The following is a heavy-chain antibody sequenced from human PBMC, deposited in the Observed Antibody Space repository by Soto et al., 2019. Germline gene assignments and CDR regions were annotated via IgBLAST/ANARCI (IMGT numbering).Heavy chain of an antibody. CDR1: GYTFSNFC. Sequence: GESLKIACRCSGYTFSNFCIAWVLHLPWKGLEWMGIIYPGDHETRYSPSFHGKVTISADKSINTAYLQWSSLEASDSAFYYCARSPRSSPYFDYWGQRVLVTVSS. CDR2: IYPGDHET. V-gene: IGHV5-51*01. D-gene: IGHD6-13*01. J-gene: IGHJ4*02. CDR3: ARSPRSSPYFDY.